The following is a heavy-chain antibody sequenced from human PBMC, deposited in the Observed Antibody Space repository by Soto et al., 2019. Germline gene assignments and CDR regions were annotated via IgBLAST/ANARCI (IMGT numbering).Heavy chain of an antibody. D-gene: IGHD2-15*01. J-gene: IGHJ3*02. CDR2: IYYSGST. V-gene: IGHV4-61*01. Sequence: PSETLSLTCTVSGGSVSSGSYYWSWIRQPPGKGLEWIGYIYYSGSTKYNPSLKSRVTISLDTSKNQFSLKLSSVTAADTAVYYCARDYWASSAAFDTWGQGTMVTVSS. CDR1: GGSVSSGSYY. CDR3: ARDYWASSAAFDT.